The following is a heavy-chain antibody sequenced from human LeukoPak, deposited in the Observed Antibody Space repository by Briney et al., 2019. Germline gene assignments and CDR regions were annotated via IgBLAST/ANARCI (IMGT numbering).Heavy chain of an antibody. CDR1: GGTFSSYT. V-gene: IGHV1-69*02. D-gene: IGHD2-15*01. CDR2: IIPILGIA. CDR3: ARAEVVDAFDI. J-gene: IGHJ3*02. Sequence: SVKVSCKASGGTFSSYTISWVRQAPGQGLEWMGRIIPILGIANYAQKFQGRVTITADKSTSTAYMELSSLRSEDTAVYYCARAEVVDAFDIWGQGTMVTVSS.